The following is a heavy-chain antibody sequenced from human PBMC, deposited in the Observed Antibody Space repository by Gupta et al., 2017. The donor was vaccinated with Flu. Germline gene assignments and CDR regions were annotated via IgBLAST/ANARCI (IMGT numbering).Heavy chain of an antibody. CDR1: GFFFTAYW. Sequence: EVQLVQSGAEGKKPGEVLKISCKGSGFFFTAYWVAWVRQRPGKGLEWMGIIYPRNSETRYSPSFQGQVTMSVDKSTSTAYLQWSSLKASDSARYYCGRRGTGLFDFRGQGTPVTVSS. D-gene: IGHD1-1*01. V-gene: IGHV5-51*01. CDR3: GRRGTGLFDF. J-gene: IGHJ4*02. CDR2: IYPRNSET.